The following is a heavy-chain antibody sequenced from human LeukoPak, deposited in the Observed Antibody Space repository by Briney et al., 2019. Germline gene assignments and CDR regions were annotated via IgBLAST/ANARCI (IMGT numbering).Heavy chain of an antibody. D-gene: IGHD2-2*01. V-gene: IGHV4-34*01. J-gene: IGHJ4*02. CDR2: INHSGST. CDR3: ARAYRVVPAAMDTFDY. CDR1: GGSFSGYY. Sequence: SETLSLTCAVYGGSFSGYYWGWIRQPPGKGLEWIGEINHSGSTNYNPSLKSRVTISVDTSKNQFSLKLSSVTAADTAVYYCARAYRVVPAAMDTFDYWGQGTLVTVSS.